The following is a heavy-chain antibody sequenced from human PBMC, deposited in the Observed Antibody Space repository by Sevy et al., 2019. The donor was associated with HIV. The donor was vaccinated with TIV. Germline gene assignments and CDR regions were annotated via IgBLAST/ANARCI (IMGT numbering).Heavy chain of an antibody. Sequence: SETLSLTCTVSGGSISSSSYYWGWIRQSPGKGLEWIGSIYYSGSTYYNPSLKSRVTISVDTSKNQFSLKLSSVTAADTAVYYCASIGYWGQGTLVTVSS. V-gene: IGHV4-39*01. CDR1: GGSISSSSYY. D-gene: IGHD1-26*01. J-gene: IGHJ4*02. CDR3: ASIGY. CDR2: IYYSGST.